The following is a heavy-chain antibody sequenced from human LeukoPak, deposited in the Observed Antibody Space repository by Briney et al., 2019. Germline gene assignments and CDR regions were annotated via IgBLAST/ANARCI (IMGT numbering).Heavy chain of an antibody. Sequence: SETLSLTCTVSGGSLSSFYWSWIRQSPGKGLEWIGSISYSGTTDYNASLKSRVTMSVDTSKNQFSLNLRSVTAADTAVYYCARGTAPFDYWGQGTLVTVSS. CDR1: GGSLSSFY. CDR3: ARGTAPFDY. CDR2: ISYSGTT. J-gene: IGHJ4*02. V-gene: IGHV4-59*01. D-gene: IGHD2-21*02.